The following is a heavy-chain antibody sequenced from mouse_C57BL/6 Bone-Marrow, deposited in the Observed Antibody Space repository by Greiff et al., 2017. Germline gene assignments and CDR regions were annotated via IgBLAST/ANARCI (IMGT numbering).Heavy chain of an antibody. D-gene: IGHD2-5*01. J-gene: IGHJ2*01. CDR1: EYEFPSHD. V-gene: IGHV5-2*01. CDR2: INSDGGST. Sequence: EVKLVESGGGLVQPGESLKLSCESNEYEFPSHDMSWVRKTPEKRLELVAAINSDGGSTYYPDTMERRFIISRDNTKKTLYLQMRSLRSEDTALYYCARPPYYSNYVHFDYWGQGTTLTVSS. CDR3: ARPPYYSNYVHFDY.